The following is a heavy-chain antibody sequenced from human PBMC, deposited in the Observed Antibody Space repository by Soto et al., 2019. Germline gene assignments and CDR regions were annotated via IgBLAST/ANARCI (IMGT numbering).Heavy chain of an antibody. CDR3: ARAYIGSNFDY. J-gene: IGHJ4*02. D-gene: IGHD1-26*01. Sequence: SETLSLTSTVSGGSVTSGIYYWSWIRQPPGKGLEWIGYIYYSGSTNYNPSLKSLVTISVDTSKNQFSRKLSSVTAADTAVYYCARAYIGSNFDYWGQGTLVTVSS. CDR1: GGSVTSGIYY. V-gene: IGHV4-61*01. CDR2: IYYSGST.